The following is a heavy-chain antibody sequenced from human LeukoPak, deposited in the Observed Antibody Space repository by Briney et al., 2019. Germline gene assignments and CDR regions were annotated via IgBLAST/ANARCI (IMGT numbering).Heavy chain of an antibody. CDR3: AKEDSGSYYYYYGMDV. CDR2: ISYDGSNK. CDR1: GFTFSSYG. J-gene: IGHJ6*02. V-gene: IGHV3-30*18. D-gene: IGHD1-26*01. Sequence: PGGSLRLSCAASGFTFSSYGMHRVRQAPGKGLEWVAVISYDGSNKYYADSVKGRFTISRDNSKNTLYLQMNSLRAEDTAVYYCAKEDSGSYYYYYGMDVWGQGTTVTVSS.